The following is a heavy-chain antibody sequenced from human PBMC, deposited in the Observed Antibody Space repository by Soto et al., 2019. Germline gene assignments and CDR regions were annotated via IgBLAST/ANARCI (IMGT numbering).Heavy chain of an antibody. V-gene: IGHV3-33*01. CDR3: ASDPESCSGGSCVAFDL. CDR1: GFTFRGHG. J-gene: IGHJ3*01. CDR2: IWYDGSQI. D-gene: IGHD2-15*01. Sequence: QVQLVESGGGVVQPGRSLRLSCAASGFTFRGHGMHWVRQAPGRGLEWVAVIWYDGSQIYYGDSVRGRFTISRDNSKDTLYLQMNSLRAEDTAVYYCASDPESCSGGSCVAFDLWGQGTMVTVSS.